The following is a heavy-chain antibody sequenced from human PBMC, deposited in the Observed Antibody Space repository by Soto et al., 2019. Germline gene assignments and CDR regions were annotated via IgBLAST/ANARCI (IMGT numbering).Heavy chain of an antibody. CDR3: AKDKEISRGYHYAMAV. Sequence: GGSLRLSCAASGFTFSSYDMHWVRQATGKGLEWVSAIGTAGDTYYPGSVKGRFTISRHNSKNTLYLQMNSLRAEDTAVYYCAKDKEISRGYHYAMAVWGQGTIVTVSS. CDR1: GFTFSSYD. J-gene: IGHJ6*02. V-gene: IGHV3-13*04. D-gene: IGHD3-22*01. CDR2: IGTAGDT.